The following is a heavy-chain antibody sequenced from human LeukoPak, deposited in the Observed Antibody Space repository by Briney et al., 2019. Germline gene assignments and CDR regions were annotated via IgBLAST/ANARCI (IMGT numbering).Heavy chain of an antibody. J-gene: IGHJ5*02. Sequence: SETLSLTCAVYGGSFSGYYWSWIRQPPGKGLEWIGEINHSGSTNYNPSLKSRVTISVDTSKNQFSLKLSSVTAADTAVYYCARGGCSSTSCLLYPWGQGTLVTVSS. CDR1: GGSFSGYY. CDR2: INHSGST. D-gene: IGHD2-2*01. CDR3: ARGGCSSTSCLLYP. V-gene: IGHV4-34*01.